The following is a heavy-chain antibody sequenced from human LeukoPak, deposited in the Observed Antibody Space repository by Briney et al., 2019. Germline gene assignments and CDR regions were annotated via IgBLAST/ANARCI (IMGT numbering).Heavy chain of an antibody. D-gene: IGHD2-15*01. CDR2: IFHSGSV. CDR1: GYSISSSYF. Sequence: SETLSLTCIVSGYSISSSYFWGGVRQPPGKGLEWIGSIFHSGSVYYNPSLKSRVTISVDPSKNRFSLKLTSVTAADTAVYYCARVVASTSIDSWGQGTLVTVSS. V-gene: IGHV4-38-2*02. CDR3: ARVVASTSIDS. J-gene: IGHJ4*02.